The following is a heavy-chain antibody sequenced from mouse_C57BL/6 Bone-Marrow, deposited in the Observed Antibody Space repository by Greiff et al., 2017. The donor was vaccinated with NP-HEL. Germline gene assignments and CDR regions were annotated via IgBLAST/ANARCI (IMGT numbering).Heavy chain of an antibody. CDR1: GFTFSDYG. J-gene: IGHJ3*01. CDR2: ISSGSSTI. Sequence: EVQRVESGGGLVKPGGSLKLSCAASGFTFSDYGMHWVRQAPEKGLEWVAYISSGSSTIYYADTVKGRFTISRDNAKNTLFLQMTSLRSEDTAMYYCARPIYYDYDPFAYWGQGTLVTVSA. CDR3: ARPIYYDYDPFAY. V-gene: IGHV5-17*01. D-gene: IGHD2-4*01.